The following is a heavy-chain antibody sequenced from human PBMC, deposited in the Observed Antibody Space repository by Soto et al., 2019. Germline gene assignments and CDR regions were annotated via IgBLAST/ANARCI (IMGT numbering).Heavy chain of an antibody. V-gene: IGHV3-7*01. CDR2: IKQDGSGA. CDR1: GFTFSTYW. Sequence: GSLRLSCAASGFTFSTYWMSWVRQAPGKGLEWVGNIKQDGSGANYVDSVKGRFTISRDNANHSLYLQMNSLRAEDTAVYYCARDRGPPRYLYYGMDVWGQGTTVTGS. CDR3: ARDRGPPRYLYYGMDV. J-gene: IGHJ6*02. D-gene: IGHD3-10*01.